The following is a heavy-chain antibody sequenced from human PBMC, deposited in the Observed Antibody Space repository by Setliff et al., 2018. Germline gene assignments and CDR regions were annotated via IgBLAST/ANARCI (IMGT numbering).Heavy chain of an antibody. J-gene: IGHJ6*03. Sequence: ASVKVSCKASGYTFTTYAISWMRQAPGQGLEWMGWINTNTGNPRYAQGFTGRFVFSLDTSVSTAYLQISSLKAEDTALYYCAREGVDTRSSTDYRYYMDVWGKGTTVTVSS. CDR2: INTNTGNP. D-gene: IGHD5-18*01. V-gene: IGHV7-4-1*02. CDR1: GYTFTTYA. CDR3: AREGVDTRSSTDYRYYMDV.